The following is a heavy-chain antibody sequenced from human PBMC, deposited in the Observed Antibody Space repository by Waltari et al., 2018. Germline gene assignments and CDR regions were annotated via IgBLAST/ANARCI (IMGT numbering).Heavy chain of an antibody. Sequence: QVQLQESGPGLVKPSQTLSLTCTVSGGSISSGSYYWSWIRQPAGKGLEWIGRIYTSGSTNYNPPLKSRVARSVDTSKNQYSLKLSSVTAADTAVYYCARGILWVAAAGYYYYYGMDVWGQGTTVTVSS. CDR3: ARGILWVAAAGYYYYYGMDV. D-gene: IGHD6-13*01. J-gene: IGHJ6*02. V-gene: IGHV4-61*02. CDR1: GGSISSGSYY. CDR2: IYTSGST.